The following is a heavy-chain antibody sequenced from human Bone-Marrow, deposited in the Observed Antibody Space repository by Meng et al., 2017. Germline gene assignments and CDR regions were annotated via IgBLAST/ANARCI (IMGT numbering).Heavy chain of an antibody. CDR3: ARQALLLWFGKSDSWFDP. J-gene: IGHJ5*02. CDR1: GYSISSGYY. Sequence: GSLRLSCTVSGYSISSGYYCGWIRQPPGKGLGWIGSIYHSGSTYYNPSLKSRVTISVYTSKNQFSLRLSSVTAADTAVYYCARQALLLWFGKSDSWFDPRGQGTLVTVSS. D-gene: IGHD3-10*01. V-gene: IGHV4-38-2*02. CDR2: IYHSGST.